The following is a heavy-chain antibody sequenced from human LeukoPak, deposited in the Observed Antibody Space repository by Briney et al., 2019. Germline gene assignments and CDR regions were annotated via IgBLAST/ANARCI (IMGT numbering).Heavy chain of an antibody. CDR3: ARDFIGIAAAGTGKDHDAFDI. CDR2: ISGSGGST. Sequence: PGRSLRLSCAASGFTFSSYGMHWVRQAPGKGLEWVSAISGSGGSTYYADSVKGRFTISRDNAKNSLYLQMNSLRAEDTAVYYCARDFIGIAAAGTGKDHDAFDIWGQGTMVTVSS. D-gene: IGHD6-13*01. CDR1: GFTFSSYG. J-gene: IGHJ3*02. V-gene: IGHV3-21*01.